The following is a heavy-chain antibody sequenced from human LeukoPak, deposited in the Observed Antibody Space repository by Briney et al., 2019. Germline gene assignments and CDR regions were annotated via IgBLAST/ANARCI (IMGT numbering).Heavy chain of an antibody. V-gene: IGHV3-23*01. CDR1: GFTFSNYA. Sequence: GGSLRLSYAASGFTFSNYAMSWVRQAPGKGLDWVSAISGSGCTKFFAHSVKGRFTISRDKSKNTLYLQVNSLRCADPIIDYCAKVQEMDTILPPFHYWGQGTLVTVSS. J-gene: IGHJ4*02. CDR2: ISGSGCTK. CDR3: AKVQEMDTILPPFHY. D-gene: IGHD5-24*01.